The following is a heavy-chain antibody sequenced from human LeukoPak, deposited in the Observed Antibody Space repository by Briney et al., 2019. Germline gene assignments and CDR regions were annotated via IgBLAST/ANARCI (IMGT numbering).Heavy chain of an antibody. CDR3: ATVCSTSCYGYYMDV. D-gene: IGHD2-2*01. CDR1: GFSFSSYW. CDR2: MKPDGTEK. Sequence: GGSLRLSCVASGFSFSSYWINWVRQAPGEGLEWVAHMKPDGTEKYYLDSVKGRFTISRDNAKNSLYLQMNSLRAEDTAVYYCATVCSTSCYGYYMDVWGKGTTVTVSS. V-gene: IGHV3-7*01. J-gene: IGHJ6*03.